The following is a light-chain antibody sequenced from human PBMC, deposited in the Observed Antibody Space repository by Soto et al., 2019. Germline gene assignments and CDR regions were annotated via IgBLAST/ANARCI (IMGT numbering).Light chain of an antibody. V-gene: IGKV1-5*01. J-gene: IGKJ4*01. CDR2: DAS. CDR3: QQYNSYSPLT. Sequence: DIPMTQSPSTLSGSVGDGVTIXWRASQSISSWLAWYQQKPGKAPKLLIYDASSLESGVPSRFSGSGSGTEFTLTISSLQPDDFATYYCQQYNSYSPLTFGGGTKVDIK. CDR1: QSISSW.